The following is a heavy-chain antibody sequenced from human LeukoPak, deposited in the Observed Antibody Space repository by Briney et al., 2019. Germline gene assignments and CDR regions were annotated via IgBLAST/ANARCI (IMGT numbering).Heavy chain of an antibody. Sequence: GGSLRLSCAASGFTFSSYGMHWVRQAPGKGLEWVAVISYDGSNRYYADSVKGRFTISRDNAKNSLYLQMNSLRAEDTAVYYCARLLVYNSGGEAFDHWGQGTLVTVSS. D-gene: IGHD1-20*01. CDR2: ISYDGSNR. CDR1: GFTFSSYG. CDR3: ARLLVYNSGGEAFDH. V-gene: IGHV3-30*03. J-gene: IGHJ4*02.